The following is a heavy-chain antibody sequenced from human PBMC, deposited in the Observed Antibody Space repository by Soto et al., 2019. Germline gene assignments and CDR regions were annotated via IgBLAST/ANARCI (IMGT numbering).Heavy chain of an antibody. Sequence: QVQLVESGGGVVQPGRSLRLSCAASGFTFSSYGMHWVRQAPGKGLEWVAVISYDGSNKYYADSVKGRFTISRDNSKNTLDLQMNSLRVEDTAVYYCAKGGLRLGEVAHYWGQGTLVTVSS. J-gene: IGHJ4*02. CDR3: AKGGLRLGEVAHY. CDR1: GFTFSSYG. D-gene: IGHD3-16*01. V-gene: IGHV3-30*18. CDR2: ISYDGSNK.